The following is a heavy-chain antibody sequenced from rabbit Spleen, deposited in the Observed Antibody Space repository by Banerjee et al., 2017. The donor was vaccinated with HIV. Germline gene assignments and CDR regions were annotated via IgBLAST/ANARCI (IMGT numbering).Heavy chain of an antibody. J-gene: IGHJ4*01. CDR3: VRGASSSGYYNL. D-gene: IGHD1-1*01. Sequence: QQQLEESGGGLVKPGGSLKLSCKASGFDLNNYGVSWVRQAPGKGLEWIGYIDLVFGSTFYANWVNCRFTISSHNAQNTLYLQVNSLTAADTATYFCVRGASSSGYYNLWGPGTLVTVS. V-gene: IGHV1S47*01. CDR1: GFDLNNYG. CDR2: IDLVFGST.